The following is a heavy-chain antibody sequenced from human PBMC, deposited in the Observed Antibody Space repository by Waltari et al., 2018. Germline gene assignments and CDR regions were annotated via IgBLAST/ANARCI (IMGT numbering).Heavy chain of an antibody. CDR1: GFTFSNAW. V-gene: IGHV3-15*01. CDR3: TTSRQLVSYWYFDL. Sequence: EVQLVESGGGLVKPGGSLRLSCAASGFTFSNAWMSWVRQAPGKGLEGVGRIKSKTDGGTTDYAAPVKGRFTISRDDSKNTLYLQMNSLKTEDTAVYYCTTSRQLVSYWYFDLWGRGTLVTVSS. D-gene: IGHD6-6*01. CDR2: IKSKTDGGTT. J-gene: IGHJ2*01.